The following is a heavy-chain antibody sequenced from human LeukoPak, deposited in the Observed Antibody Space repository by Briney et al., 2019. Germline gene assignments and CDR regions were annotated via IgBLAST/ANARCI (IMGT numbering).Heavy chain of an antibody. V-gene: IGHV4-39*01. CDR2: IYYSGST. CDR1: GGSISSSSYY. CDR3: ARGRGYSYAFWDY. D-gene: IGHD5-18*01. Sequence: SETLSLTCTVSGGSISSSSYYWGWIRQPPGKGLEWIGSIYYSGSTYYNPSLKSRVTISVDTSKNQFSLKLSSVTAADTAVYYCARGRGYSYAFWDYWGQGTLVTVSS. J-gene: IGHJ4*02.